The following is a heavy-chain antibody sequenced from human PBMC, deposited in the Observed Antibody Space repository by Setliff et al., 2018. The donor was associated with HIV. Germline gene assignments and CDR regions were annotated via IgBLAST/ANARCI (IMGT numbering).Heavy chain of an antibody. J-gene: IGHJ6*02. CDR1: GDSISSGDYY. CDR3: ARARYIVIRGDAGMDV. Sequence: PSETLSLTCTVSGDSISSGDYYWSWIRQPPGKGLEWIGNIYYSGSTYYNPSLKSRVTISVDTSKNRFSLRLTSVTAADTAVYYCARARYIVIRGDAGMDVWGPGTTVTVSS. V-gene: IGHV4-30-4*08. D-gene: IGHD3-10*01. CDR2: IYYSGST.